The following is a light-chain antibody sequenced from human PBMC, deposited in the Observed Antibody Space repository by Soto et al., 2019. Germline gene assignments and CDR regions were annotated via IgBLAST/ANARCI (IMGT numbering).Light chain of an antibody. CDR1: QSVSSN. Sequence: EIVMTQSPASLSVSPGERATLSCRASQSVSSNLAWYQQRPGQAPRLLIYGASTRATGFPARFSGSGSGTEFTLTISSLQSEDFAVYYCQQYNDWPLTFGGGTKVDLK. CDR3: QQYNDWPLT. CDR2: GAS. V-gene: IGKV3-15*01. J-gene: IGKJ4*01.